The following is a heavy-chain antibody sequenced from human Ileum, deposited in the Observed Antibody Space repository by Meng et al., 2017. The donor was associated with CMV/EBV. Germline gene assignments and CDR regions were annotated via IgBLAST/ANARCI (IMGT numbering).Heavy chain of an antibody. J-gene: IGHJ4*02. D-gene: IGHD3-3*01. CDR2: VRYDESDN. Sequence: GESLKISCSASGFHFSIYGMHWVRQAPGKGLEWVAFVRYDESDNFYEDFVKGRFTVSRDNSKNTIYLQMSSLNPEDTAVYYCAKDSGDTRYGRFNPYYFDSWGRGTLVTVSS. CDR3: AKDSGDTRYGRFNPYYFDS. CDR1: GFHFSIYG. V-gene: IGHV3-30*02.